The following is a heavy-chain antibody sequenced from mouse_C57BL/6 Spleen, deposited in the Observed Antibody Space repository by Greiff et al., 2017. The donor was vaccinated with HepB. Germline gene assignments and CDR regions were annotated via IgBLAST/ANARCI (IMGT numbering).Heavy chain of an antibody. Sequence: QVQLQQPGAELVKPGASVKLSCKASGYTFTSYWMQWVKQRPGQGLEWIGEIDPSDSYTNYNQKFKGKATLTVDTSSSTAYVQLSSLTSEDSAVYYCARSYYGFDYWGQGTTLTVSS. CDR1: GYTFTSYW. J-gene: IGHJ2*01. V-gene: IGHV1-50*01. D-gene: IGHD1-1*01. CDR2: IDPSDSYT. CDR3: ARSYYGFDY.